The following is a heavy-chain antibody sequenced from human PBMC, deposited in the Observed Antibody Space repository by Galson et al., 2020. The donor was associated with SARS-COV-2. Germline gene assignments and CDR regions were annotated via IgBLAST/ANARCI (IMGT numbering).Heavy chain of an antibody. V-gene: IGHV3-7*01. J-gene: IGHJ6*02. CDR3: ARALRGPHYDSSGYLYYYYGMDV. D-gene: IGHD3-22*01. CDR1: GFTFSSYW. Sequence: QLGESLKISCAASGFTFSSYWMSWVRQAPGKGLEWVANIKQDGSEKYYVDSVKGRFTISRDNAKNSLYLQMNSLRAEDTAVYYCARALRGPHYDSSGYLYYYYGMDVWGQGTTVTVSS. CDR2: IKQDGSEK.